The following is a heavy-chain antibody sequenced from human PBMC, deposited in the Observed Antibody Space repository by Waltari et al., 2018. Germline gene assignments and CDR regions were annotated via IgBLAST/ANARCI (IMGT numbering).Heavy chain of an antibody. V-gene: IGHV4-34*01. CDR1: GGSFSGYY. CDR3: AKPRSPWIRDPFDY. J-gene: IGHJ4*02. CDR2: INHSGST. D-gene: IGHD5-18*01. Sequence: QVQLQQWGAGLLKPSETLSLTCAVYGGSFSGYYWSWIRQPPGKGLEWIGEINHSGSTNYNPSLKSRVTISVDTAKNQFSLKLSSVTAAVTAVYYCAKPRSPWIRDPFDYWGQGTLVTVSS.